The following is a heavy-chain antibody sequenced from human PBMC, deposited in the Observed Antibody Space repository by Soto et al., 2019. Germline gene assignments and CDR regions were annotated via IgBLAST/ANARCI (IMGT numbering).Heavy chain of an antibody. CDR1: GFTFSGSV. V-gene: IGHV3-73*02. CDR2: IRSKANNYAT. CDR3: ARGVYDFWSGHPKGLDY. J-gene: IGHJ4*02. D-gene: IGHD3-3*01. Sequence: EVQLVESGGGLVQLGGSLKLSCAASGFTFSGSVMHWVRQASGKGLDWVGRIRSKANNYATAYAVSVKGRFTISRDDSRNTAYLQMNSLKTEDTAVYYCARGVYDFWSGHPKGLDYWGQGTVVTVSS.